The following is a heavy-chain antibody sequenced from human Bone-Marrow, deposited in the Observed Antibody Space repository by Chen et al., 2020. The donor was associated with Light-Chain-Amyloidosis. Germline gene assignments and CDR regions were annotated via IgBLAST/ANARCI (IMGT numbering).Heavy chain of an antibody. V-gene: IGHV4-59*01. J-gene: IGHJ4*02. D-gene: IGHD5-12*01. CDR1: GGSISSYY. CDR2: IFYPGNS. Sequence: QVQLQESGPGLVKPSETLSLTCTSSGGSISSYYWNWIRQPPGKGLEWIGYIFYPGNSNYNPSLKSRVTISMDTSKNQFSLKLSSVTAADTAVYYCARGEGYIAYWGQGTLVTVSS. CDR3: ARGEGYIAY.